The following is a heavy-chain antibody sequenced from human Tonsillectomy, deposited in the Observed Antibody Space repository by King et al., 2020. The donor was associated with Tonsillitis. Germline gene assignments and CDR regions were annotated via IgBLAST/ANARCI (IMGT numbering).Heavy chain of an antibody. D-gene: IGHD3-3*02. V-gene: IGHV3-53*01. CDR1: GFTVSSNY. J-gene: IGHJ6*03. Sequence: VQLVESGGGLIQPGGSLRLSCAASGFTVSSNYMSWVRQAPGKGLEWVSLIYSGGSTDYAYSVKGRFTISRDNSKNTLYLQMNSLRADDTAVYYCARSTSRVLVYMDVWGKGTTVTVSS. CDR3: ARSTSRVLVYMDV. CDR2: IYSGGST.